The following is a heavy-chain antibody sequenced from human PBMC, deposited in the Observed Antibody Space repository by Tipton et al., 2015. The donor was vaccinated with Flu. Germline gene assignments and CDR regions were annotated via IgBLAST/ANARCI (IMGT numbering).Heavy chain of an antibody. V-gene: IGHV1-18*01. CDR1: GYTFSNFD. CDR2: ISPNNGNT. D-gene: IGHD2-15*01. Sequence: QLVQSGAEVKKPGASVKVSCKASGYTFSNFDITWVRQAPGQGLECLGWISPNNGNTKYAQIFQGRVTMTTDTSTSTAYMELRSLRSADTAVYYCVRRYCSGGICYYGLDVWGQGTTVTVSS. CDR3: VRRYCSGGICYYGLDV. J-gene: IGHJ6*02.